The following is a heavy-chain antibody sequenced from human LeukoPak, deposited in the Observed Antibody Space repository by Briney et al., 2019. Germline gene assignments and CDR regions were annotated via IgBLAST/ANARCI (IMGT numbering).Heavy chain of an antibody. J-gene: IGHJ4*02. V-gene: IGHV1-24*01. Sequence: ASVKVSCKVSGYTLTELSMHWVRQAPGKGLEWMGGFDPEDGETIYAQKFQGRVTMTEDTSTDTAYMELSSLRFEDTAVYYCATAYIGDIVVVPAAMTFYFDYWGQGTLVTVSS. CDR1: GYTLTELS. CDR3: ATAYIGDIVVVPAAMTFYFDY. D-gene: IGHD2-2*01. CDR2: FDPEDGET.